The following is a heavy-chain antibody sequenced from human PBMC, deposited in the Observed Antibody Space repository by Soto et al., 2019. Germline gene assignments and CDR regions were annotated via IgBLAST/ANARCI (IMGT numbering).Heavy chain of an antibody. Sequence: EVHLVESGGGLVKPGGSLRLSCAASGFTFSSYSMSWVRQAPGKGLEWVSSISRSGRTTYYADSVKGQFTISRDNARDSLCLQMDSLRGEDTAVYYCAARSCSDGVCPFDYWGRGTQVTVSS. CDR3: AARSCSDGVCPFDY. D-gene: IGHD2-8*01. CDR1: GFTFSSYS. V-gene: IGHV3-21*01. J-gene: IGHJ4*02. CDR2: ISRSGRTT.